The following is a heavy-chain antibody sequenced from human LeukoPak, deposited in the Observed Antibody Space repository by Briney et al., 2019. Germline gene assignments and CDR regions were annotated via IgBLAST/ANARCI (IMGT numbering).Heavy chain of an antibody. Sequence: PGGSLRLSCAASGFTVRSNYMSWVRQAPGKGLEWVSVIYSDGSTYYADSVKGRFTIFRDNSKNTLYLQMNSLRAEDTAVYYCARAVPYYYDSSGYYGQIGAFDIWGQGTMVTVSS. CDR2: IYSDGST. J-gene: IGHJ3*02. V-gene: IGHV3-53*01. CDR1: GFTVRSNY. D-gene: IGHD3-22*01. CDR3: ARAVPYYYDSSGYYGQIGAFDI.